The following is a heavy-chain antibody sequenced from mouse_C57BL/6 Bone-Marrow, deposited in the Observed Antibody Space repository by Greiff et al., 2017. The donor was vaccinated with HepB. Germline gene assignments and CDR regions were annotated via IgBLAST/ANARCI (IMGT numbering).Heavy chain of an antibody. CDR3: AREGNYYGSPAWFAY. Sequence: ESGPGLVKPSQSLSLTCSVTGYSITSGYYWNWIRQFPGNKLEWMGYISYDGSNNYNPSLKNRISITRDTSKNQFFLKLNSVTTEDTATYYCAREGNYYGSPAWFAYWGQGTLVTVSA. CDR1: GYSITSGYY. CDR2: ISYDGSN. D-gene: IGHD1-1*01. V-gene: IGHV3-6*01. J-gene: IGHJ3*01.